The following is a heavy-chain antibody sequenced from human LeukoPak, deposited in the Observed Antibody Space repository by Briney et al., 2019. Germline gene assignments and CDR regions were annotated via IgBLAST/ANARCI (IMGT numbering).Heavy chain of an antibody. Sequence: SETLSLTCSVSGGSISSYYWSWIRQPPGKGLEWIGYIYYSGSTNYNPSLKSRVTISVDTSKNQFSLKLSSVTAADTAVYYCARDQGGYSYAYDYWGQGTLVTVSS. V-gene: IGHV4-59*12. CDR2: IYYSGST. CDR1: GGSISSYY. J-gene: IGHJ4*02. D-gene: IGHD5-18*01. CDR3: ARDQGGYSYAYDY.